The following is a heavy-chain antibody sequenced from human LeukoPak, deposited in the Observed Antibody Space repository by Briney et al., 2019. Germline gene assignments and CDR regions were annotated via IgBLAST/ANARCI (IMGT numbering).Heavy chain of an antibody. CDR1: GFTFSSYS. D-gene: IGHD3-10*01. Sequence: GGSLRLSCAASGFTFSSYSMNWVRQAPGEGLEWVSSISSSSSYIYYADSVKGRFTISRDNAKNSLYLQMNSLRAEDTAVYYCARDLGCYGSGIRSFDYWGQGTLVTVSS. CDR3: ARDLGCYGSGIRSFDY. J-gene: IGHJ4*02. V-gene: IGHV3-21*01. CDR2: ISSSSSYI.